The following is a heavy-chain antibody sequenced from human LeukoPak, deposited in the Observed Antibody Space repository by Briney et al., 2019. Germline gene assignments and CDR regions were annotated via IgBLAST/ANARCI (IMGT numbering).Heavy chain of an antibody. J-gene: IGHJ5*02. CDR2: INHSGST. Sequence: PSETLSLTCAVYGGSFSGYYWSWIRQPPGKGLEWIGEINHSGSTNYNPSLKSRVTISVDTSKNQFSLKLSSVTAADTAVYYCARVDCSSTSCSRFDPWGRGTLVTVSS. D-gene: IGHD2-2*01. V-gene: IGHV4-34*01. CDR3: ARVDCSSTSCSRFDP. CDR1: GGSFSGYY.